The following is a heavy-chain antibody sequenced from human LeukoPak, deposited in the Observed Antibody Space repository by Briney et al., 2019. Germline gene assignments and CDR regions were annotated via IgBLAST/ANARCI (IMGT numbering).Heavy chain of an antibody. Sequence: SETLSLTCTVSGGSISSYFWSWIRQPPGKGLEWIAYIYYSGSTKYNPSLKSRVTISVDTSKNQFSPKLTSVTAADTAVYYCARPYSSGWYGAFDIWGQGTMGTVSS. D-gene: IGHD6-19*01. V-gene: IGHV4-59*08. CDR2: IYYSGST. CDR1: GGSISSYF. CDR3: ARPYSSGWYGAFDI. J-gene: IGHJ3*02.